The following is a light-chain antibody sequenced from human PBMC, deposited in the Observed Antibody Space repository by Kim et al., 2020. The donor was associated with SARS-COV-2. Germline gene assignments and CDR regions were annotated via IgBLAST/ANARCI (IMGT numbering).Light chain of an antibody. Sequence: EIVLTQSPGTLSLSPGERATLSCRASQSRNNYLVWYQQRPGQAPRLLIDGASNRATGIPDMFSGSGSGTDSILTISRLEPEDFAVYYCQQYGNLPPTFGQGTKVDIK. CDR1: QSRNNY. CDR2: GAS. V-gene: IGKV3-20*01. J-gene: IGKJ1*01. CDR3: QQYGNLPPT.